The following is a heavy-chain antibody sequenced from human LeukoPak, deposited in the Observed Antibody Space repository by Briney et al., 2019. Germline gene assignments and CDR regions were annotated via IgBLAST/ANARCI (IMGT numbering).Heavy chain of an antibody. CDR3: AKESRIAAAGGRYYYYMDV. CDR1: GYTFTSYD. CDR2: MNPNSGNT. V-gene: IGHV1-8*03. Sequence: ASVKVSCKASGYTFTSYDINWVRQATGQGLEWMGWMNPNSGNTGYAQKFQGRVTITRNTSISTAYMELSSLRSEDTAVYYCAKESRIAAAGGRYYYYMDVWGKGTTVTVSS. J-gene: IGHJ6*03. D-gene: IGHD6-13*01.